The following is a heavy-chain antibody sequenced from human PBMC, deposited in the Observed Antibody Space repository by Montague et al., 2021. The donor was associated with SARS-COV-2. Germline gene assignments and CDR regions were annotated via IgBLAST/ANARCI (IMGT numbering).Heavy chain of an antibody. J-gene: IGHJ4*02. Sequence: PALVKPTQTLTLTCTFSGFSLSTSGMCVSWIRQPPGKALEWLALIDWDDDKYYSTSLKTRLTISKDASKNQVVLTMTNMDPVDTATYYCARIRDYGILTVSYSGFDYWGQGTLVTVSS. V-gene: IGHV2-70*01. D-gene: IGHD3-9*01. CDR3: ARIRDYGILTVSYSGFDY. CDR1: GFSLSTSGMC. CDR2: IDWDDDK.